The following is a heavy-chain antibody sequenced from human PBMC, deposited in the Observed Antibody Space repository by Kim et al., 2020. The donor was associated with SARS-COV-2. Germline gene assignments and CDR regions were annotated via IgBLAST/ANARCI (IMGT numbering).Heavy chain of an antibody. J-gene: IGHJ4*02. D-gene: IGHD3-3*01. V-gene: IGHV4-59*13. Sequence: SETLSLTCTVSGGSISSYYWSCIRQPPGKGLEWIGYIYYSGSTNYNPSLKSRVTISVDTSKNQFSLKLSSVTAADTAVYYCARGRGYYDFWSGYYPYFDYWGQGTLVTVSS. CDR2: IYYSGST. CDR1: GGSISSYY. CDR3: ARGRGYYDFWSGYYPYFDY.